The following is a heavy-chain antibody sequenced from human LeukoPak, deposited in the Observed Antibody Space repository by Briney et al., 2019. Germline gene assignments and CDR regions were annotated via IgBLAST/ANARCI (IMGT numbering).Heavy chain of an antibody. Sequence: SETLSLTCVVYGGSFSGYYWSWLRQPPGKGLEWIGEINHSGSTNYNPSLTSRVTISVDTSKNQFSLKLSSVTAADTAVYYCARAGWYDYVWGSYRSYGFDYSGQGTLVTVSS. D-gene: IGHD3-16*02. CDR3: ARAGWYDYVWGSYRSYGFDY. J-gene: IGHJ4*02. V-gene: IGHV4-34*01. CDR1: GGSFSGYY. CDR2: INHSGST.